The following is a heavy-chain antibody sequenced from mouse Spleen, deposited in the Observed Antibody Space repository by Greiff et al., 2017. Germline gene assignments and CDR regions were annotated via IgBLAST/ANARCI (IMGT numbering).Heavy chain of an antibody. CDR3: TRSDDGYPYWYFDV. CDR1: GYTFTDYE. CDR2: IDPETGGT. D-gene: IGHD2-3*01. Sequence: QVQLQQSGAELVRPGASVTLSCKASGYTFTDYEMHWVKQTPVHGLEWIGAIDPETGGTAYNQKFKGKAILTADKSSSTAYMELRSLTSEDSAVYYCTRSDDGYPYWYFDVWGAGTTVTVSS. J-gene: IGHJ1*01. V-gene: IGHV1-15*01.